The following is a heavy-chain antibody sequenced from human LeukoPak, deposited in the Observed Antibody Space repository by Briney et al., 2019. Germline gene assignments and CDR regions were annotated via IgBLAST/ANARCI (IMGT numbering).Heavy chain of an antibody. CDR3: ARRGGSYYADDY. CDR2: IKEDGREK. J-gene: IGHJ4*02. V-gene: IGHV3-7*01. Sequence: GGSLRLSCETSGFIFSSYWMSWFRQAPGKGLEWVANIKEDGREKNYVDSVKGRFTISRDNTKNSLYLQMNRLRAEGTAIYYCARRGGSYYADDYWGQGNQVTVSS. D-gene: IGHD1-26*01. CDR1: GFIFSSYW.